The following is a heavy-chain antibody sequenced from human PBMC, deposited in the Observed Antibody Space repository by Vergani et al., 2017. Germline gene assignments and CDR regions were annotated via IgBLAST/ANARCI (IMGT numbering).Heavy chain of an antibody. CDR1: GYTFSNYY. CDR3: ARLYGRDSSGSKYFDY. V-gene: IGHV1-46*01. CDR2: INPSGGHT. D-gene: IGHD3-22*01. Sequence: QVQVVQSGAEVKKSGASVKVSCKTSGYTFSNYYMHWVRQAPGQGLEWMGIINPSGGHTNYAQKFQGRVTMTRDTSTSTVYMELSSLRASDSAMYYCARLYGRDSSGSKYFDYWGQGTLVTVSS. J-gene: IGHJ4*02.